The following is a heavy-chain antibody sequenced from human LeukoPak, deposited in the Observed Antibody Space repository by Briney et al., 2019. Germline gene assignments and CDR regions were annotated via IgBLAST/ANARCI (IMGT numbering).Heavy chain of an antibody. CDR2: INSDGSST. Sequence: PGGSLRLSRAASGFTFSSYWIHWVRQAPGKGLVWVSRINSDGSSTTYADSVKGRFTISRDNAKNSLYLQMNSLRAEDTAVYYCAREIMYGSAYDYWGQGTLVTVSS. CDR3: AREIMYGSAYDY. J-gene: IGHJ4*02. V-gene: IGHV3-74*01. CDR1: GFTFSSYW. D-gene: IGHD3-10*01.